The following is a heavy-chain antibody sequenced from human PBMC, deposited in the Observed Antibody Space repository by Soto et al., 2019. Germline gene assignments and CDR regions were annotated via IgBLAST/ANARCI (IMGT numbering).Heavy chain of an antibody. Sequence: GGSLRLSCTASGFTFSDSWMSWVRQAPGKGLEWVARILSKTDGETTDYAAPVKGRFIITRDDSKNMLNLQMNSLKTEETALKFGVIYDYIWGSYRYGWASWGRGTLVPVSP. V-gene: IGHV3-15*01. CDR2: ILSKTDGETT. CDR1: GFTFSDSW. CDR3: VIYDYIWGSYRYGWAS. J-gene: IGHJ5*02. D-gene: IGHD3-16*02.